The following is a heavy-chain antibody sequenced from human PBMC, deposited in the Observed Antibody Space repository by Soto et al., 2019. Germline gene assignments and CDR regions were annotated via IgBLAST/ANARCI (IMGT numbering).Heavy chain of an antibody. D-gene: IGHD3-22*01. V-gene: IGHV3-23*01. CDR1: GFTFSSYA. J-gene: IGHJ4*02. CDR3: AKDQRKLYYYDSSGYYPPY. Sequence: PGGPLRLSCAASGFTFSSYAMSWVRQAPGKGLEWVSAISGSGGSTYYADSVKGRFTISRDNSKNTLYLQMNSLRAEDTAVYYCAKDQRKLYYYDSSGYYPPYWGQGTLVTVSS. CDR2: ISGSGGST.